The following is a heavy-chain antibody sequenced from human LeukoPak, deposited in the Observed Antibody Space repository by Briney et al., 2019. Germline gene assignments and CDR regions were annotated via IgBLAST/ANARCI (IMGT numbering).Heavy chain of an antibody. V-gene: IGHV3-74*01. CDR3: VRVVVVHGFYD. Sequence: GGSLRLSCAASGFIFSGHWMHWVRQAPGEGLVCVARIKKDGTYRDYGDSVKGRFTISRDNAKNTLYLQMNSLRVKDTARYYCVRVVVVHGFYDWGQQTVVT. CDR1: GFIFSGHW. J-gene: IGHJ4*02. D-gene: IGHD2-15*01. CDR2: IKKDGTYR.